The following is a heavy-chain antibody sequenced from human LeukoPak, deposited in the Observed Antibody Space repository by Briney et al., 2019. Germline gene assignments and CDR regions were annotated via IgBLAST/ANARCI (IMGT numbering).Heavy chain of an antibody. CDR3: ARVPGPYTTSRFDF. CDR1: GYTFTGYY. Sequence: GASVKVSCKTSGYTFTGYYLHWVRQAPGQRPEWRGRIDPDSGGTHYGQKFQGRVTVTRDTSITTVHMELSGLTSDDTAVYYCARVPGPYTTSRFDFWGQGTLVTVSS. V-gene: IGHV1-2*02. CDR2: IDPDSGGT. D-gene: IGHD2-2*02. J-gene: IGHJ4*02.